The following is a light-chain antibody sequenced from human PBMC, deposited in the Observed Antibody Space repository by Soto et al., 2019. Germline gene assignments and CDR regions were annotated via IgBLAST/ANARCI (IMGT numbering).Light chain of an antibody. CDR3: QQSYSTLSIT. Sequence: DIQLTQSPSSLSASVGDRVTITCRASQSIGRYLNWYQQKPGRAPNLLIYAASTLQSGVPSRFSGSGSGTDFTLTISSLQPEDVATYYCQQSYSTLSITFGKGTRLDIK. J-gene: IGKJ5*01. CDR2: AAS. V-gene: IGKV1-39*01. CDR1: QSIGRY.